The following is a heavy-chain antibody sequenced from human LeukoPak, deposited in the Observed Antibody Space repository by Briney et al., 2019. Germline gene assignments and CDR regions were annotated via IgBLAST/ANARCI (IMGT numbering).Heavy chain of an antibody. D-gene: IGHD3-10*02. CDR2: ISCNSGSI. V-gene: IGHV3-9*01. CDR3: AVFGELLVEY. Sequence: GRSLRLSCAASGFTFDDYAMHWVRQAPGKGLEWVSGISCNSGSICYADSVKGRFTISRDNAKNCLYLQMNSLRAEDTALYYCAVFGELLVEYWGPRTLVTVSS. J-gene: IGHJ4*02. CDR1: GFTFDDYA.